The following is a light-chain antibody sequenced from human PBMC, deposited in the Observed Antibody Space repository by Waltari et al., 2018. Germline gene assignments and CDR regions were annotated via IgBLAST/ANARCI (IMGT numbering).Light chain of an antibody. Sequence: DIVMTQSPDSLAVSLGERVTIHCKSSQSVFSSSSNQNQLAWYQQKPGQSPKLLIYWASTRESGVPVRFSGSGSGTDFTLTISSLEAEDAALYFCHQYFDTPQTFGQGTRLEIK. CDR1: QSVFSSSSNQNQ. J-gene: IGKJ2*01. V-gene: IGKV4-1*01. CDR3: HQYFDTPQT. CDR2: WAS.